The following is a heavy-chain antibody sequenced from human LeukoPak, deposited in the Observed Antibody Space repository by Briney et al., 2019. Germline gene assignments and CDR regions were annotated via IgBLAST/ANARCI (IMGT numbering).Heavy chain of an antibody. J-gene: IGHJ3*02. CDR2: IYYSGST. CDR1: GGSISSYY. CDR3: ARDLGDSSGYSQAFDI. V-gene: IGHV4-59*01. D-gene: IGHD3-22*01. Sequence: SETLSLTCTVSGGSISSYYWSWIRQPPGKGLEWIGYIYYSGSTNYNPPLKSRVTISVDTSKNQFSLKLSSVTAADTAVYYCARDLGDSSGYSQAFDIWGQGTMVTVSS.